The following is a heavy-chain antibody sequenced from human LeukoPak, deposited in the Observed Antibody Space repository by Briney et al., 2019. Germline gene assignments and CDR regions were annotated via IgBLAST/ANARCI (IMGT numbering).Heavy chain of an antibody. D-gene: IGHD3-10*01. J-gene: IGHJ6*03. CDR1: GFTFDDYG. V-gene: IGHV3-20*04. CDR3: ARLPSGGPMVRGRPLAWYMDI. CDR2: INWNGGST. Sequence: GGSLRLSCAASGFTFDDYGMSWVRQAPGKGLEWVPGINWNGGSTGYADSVKGRFTISRDNAKNSLYLQMNSLRAEDTALYYCARLPSGGPMVRGRPLAWYMDIWGKGTTVTVSS.